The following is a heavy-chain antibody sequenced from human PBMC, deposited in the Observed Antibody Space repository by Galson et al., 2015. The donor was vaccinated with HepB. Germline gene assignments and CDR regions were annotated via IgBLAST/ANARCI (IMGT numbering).Heavy chain of an antibody. CDR1: GFTFSSFA. D-gene: IGHD6-13*01. Sequence: SLRLSCAASGFTFSSFAMSWVRQAPGKGLECVSTISSSGGSTYYADSVKGRFTISRDNSKNTLYLQMSSLRAEDTAVYYCATDGSSWINYYLDYWGQGTLVTVSS. J-gene: IGHJ4*02. CDR2: ISSSGGST. V-gene: IGHV3-23*01. CDR3: ATDGSSWINYYLDY.